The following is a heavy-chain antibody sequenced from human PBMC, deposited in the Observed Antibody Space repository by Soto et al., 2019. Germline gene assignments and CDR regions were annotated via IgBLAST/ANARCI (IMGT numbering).Heavy chain of an antibody. CDR1: GYTSTPYA. CDR2: ITVYNGNT. Sequence: GASVKVSCKASGYTSTPYALTWVRQAPGQRLEKMGWITVYNGNTNYAQKHQGRVTLTTDTSTSTAYMELRSLRSDNTAVYYCARDRGGGGDYAPYDYWGQGTQVTVSS. D-gene: IGHD4-17*01. J-gene: IGHJ4*02. V-gene: IGHV1-18*01. CDR3: ARDRGGGGDYAPYDY.